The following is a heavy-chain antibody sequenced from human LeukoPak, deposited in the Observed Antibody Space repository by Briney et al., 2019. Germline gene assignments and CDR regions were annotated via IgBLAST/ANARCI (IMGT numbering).Heavy chain of an antibody. CDR3: AKHRSIVGAFADAFDI. CDR2: ISWNSGRI. Sequence: PGGSLRLSCAASGFTFSSYAMHWVRQAPGKGLEWVSGISWNSGRIDYADSVKGRFTISRDNAKNSLYLQMNSLRADDTALYYCAKHRSIVGAFADAFDIWGQGTMVTVSS. J-gene: IGHJ3*02. CDR1: GFTFSSYA. V-gene: IGHV3-9*01. D-gene: IGHD1-26*01.